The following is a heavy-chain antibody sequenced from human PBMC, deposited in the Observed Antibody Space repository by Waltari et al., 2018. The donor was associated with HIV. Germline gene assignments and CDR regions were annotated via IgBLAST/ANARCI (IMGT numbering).Heavy chain of an antibody. Sequence: EVQLVESGGGLVQPGGSLRLSRAASGFTFSSYWTHWVRQAPGKGLVWVSRINSDGSSTSYADSVKGRFTISRDNAKNTLYLQMNSLRAEDTAVYYCARAGRDGKLPPDYWGQGTLVTVSS. D-gene: IGHD1-7*01. CDR2: INSDGSST. J-gene: IGHJ4*02. CDR1: GFTFSSYW. CDR3: ARAGRDGKLPPDY. V-gene: IGHV3-74*01.